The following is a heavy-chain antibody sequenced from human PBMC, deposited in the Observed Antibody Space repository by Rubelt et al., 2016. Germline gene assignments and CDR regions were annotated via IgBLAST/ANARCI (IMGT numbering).Heavy chain of an antibody. J-gene: IGHJ5*02. D-gene: IGHD2-2*01. V-gene: IGHV3-64*01. CDR3: ARGYDSVVVPAADKYNWFDP. CDR2: ISSNGGST. Sequence: GEGLEYVSAISSNGGSTYYANSVKGRFTISRDNSKNTLYLQMGSLRAEDMAVYYCARGYDSVVVPAADKYNWFDPWGQGTLVTVSS.